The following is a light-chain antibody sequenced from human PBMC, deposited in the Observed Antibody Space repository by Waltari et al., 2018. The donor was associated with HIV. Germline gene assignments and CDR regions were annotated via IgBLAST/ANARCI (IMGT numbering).Light chain of an antibody. Sequence: QSALTQTDSVSGSPGQSIHMSCPGTSSDVGGYNYVSWYQQHPGKAPKIIIYEVSNRPSGVSNRFSGSKSGNTASLTISGLQAEDEADYYCSSYTGSSTRYVFGTGTKVTVL. CDR1: SSDVGGYNY. CDR2: EVS. J-gene: IGLJ1*01. CDR3: SSYTGSSTRYV. V-gene: IGLV2-14*01.